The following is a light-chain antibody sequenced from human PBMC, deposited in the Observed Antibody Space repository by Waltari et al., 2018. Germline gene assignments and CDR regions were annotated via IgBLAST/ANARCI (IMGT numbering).Light chain of an antibody. CDR3: SSYTSTNTYV. CDR2: DVN. CDR1: SSDVGSQNS. J-gene: IGLJ1*01. V-gene: IGLV2-14*03. Sequence: QSALTQPAAVSEAPGQSITISRPGTSSDVGSQNSVSWYQQHPGEAPKLMIYDVNKRPSGTSNRFSGSKSGNTASLSISGLQAEDEADYYCSSYTSTNTYVFGSGTKVTVL.